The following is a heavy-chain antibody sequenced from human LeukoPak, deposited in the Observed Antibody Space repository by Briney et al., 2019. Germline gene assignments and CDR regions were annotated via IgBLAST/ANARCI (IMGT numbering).Heavy chain of an antibody. V-gene: IGHV1-18*01. Sequence: ASVKVSCKASGYASLSYGISWVRQAPGQGLEWMGWISAYNGNTNYAQKLQGRVTMTTDTSTSTAYMELRSLRSDDTAVYYCAREGHGYRGYYYYGMDVWGQGTTVTVSS. CDR2: ISAYNGNT. D-gene: IGHD2-2*03. J-gene: IGHJ6*02. CDR1: GYASLSYG. CDR3: AREGHGYRGYYYYGMDV.